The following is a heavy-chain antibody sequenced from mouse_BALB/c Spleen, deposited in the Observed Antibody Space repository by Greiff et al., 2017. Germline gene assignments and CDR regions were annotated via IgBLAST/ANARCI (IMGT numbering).Heavy chain of an antibody. Sequence: QVQLQQSGPELVKPGASVKISCKASGYAFSSSWMNWVKQRPGQGLEWIGRIYPGDGDTNYNGKFKGKATLTADKSSSTAYMQLSSLTSVDSAVYFCARFGATGYYFDYWGQGTTLTVSS. CDR1: GYAFSSSW. CDR3: ARFGATGYYFDY. D-gene: IGHD4-1*02. J-gene: IGHJ2*01. V-gene: IGHV1-82*01. CDR2: IYPGDGDT.